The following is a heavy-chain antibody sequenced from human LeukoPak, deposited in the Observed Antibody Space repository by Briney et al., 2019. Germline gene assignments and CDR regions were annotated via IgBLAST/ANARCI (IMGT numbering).Heavy chain of an antibody. V-gene: IGHV1-18*01. CDR3: ARDRTHYYYGSGSSNWFDP. CDR2: ISAYNGNT. J-gene: IGHJ5*02. CDR1: GYTFTSYG. Sequence: ASVKVSCKASGYTFTSYGISWVRQAPGQGLEGMGWISAYNGNTNYAQKLQGRVTMTTDTSTSTAYMELRSLRSDDTAVYYCARDRTHYYYGSGSSNWFDPWGQGTLVTVSS. D-gene: IGHD3-10*01.